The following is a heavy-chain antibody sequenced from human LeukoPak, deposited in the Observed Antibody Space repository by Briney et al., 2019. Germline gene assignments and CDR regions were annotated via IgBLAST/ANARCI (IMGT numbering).Heavy chain of an antibody. V-gene: IGHV1-2*02. CDR1: GYTFTGYY. J-gene: IGHJ5*02. CDR3: ARDRYCSSTSCYENWFDP. D-gene: IGHD2-2*01. CDR2: INPNSGGT. Sequence: GASVKVSCKAFGYTFTGYYMHWVRQAPGQGLEWMGWINPNSGGTNYAQKFQGRVTMTRDTSISTAYMELSRLRSDDTAVYYCARDRYCSSTSCYENWFDPWGQGTLVTVSS.